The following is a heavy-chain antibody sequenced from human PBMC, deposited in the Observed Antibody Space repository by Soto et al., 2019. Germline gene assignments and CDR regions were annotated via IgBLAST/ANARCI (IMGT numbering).Heavy chain of an antibody. Sequence: QVQLQQSGPGLVKPSQTLSLTCSVSGGSISSGDYYWNWIRQHPEKGLEWIGSIHHRGNTYYNPLLESRISISIDTSKNQFSLRLSSVTAADTAVYYCAREGGSYDSGGFLNRGAFDVWGQGTTVTVSP. CDR2: IHHRGNT. D-gene: IGHD3-22*01. CDR1: GGSISSGDYY. J-gene: IGHJ3*01. CDR3: AREGGSYDSGGFLNRGAFDV. V-gene: IGHV4-31*03.